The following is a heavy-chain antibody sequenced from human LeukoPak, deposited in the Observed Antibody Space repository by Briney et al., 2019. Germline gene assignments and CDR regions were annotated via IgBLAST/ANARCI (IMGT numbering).Heavy chain of an antibody. V-gene: IGHV3-23*01. Sequence: GSLRLSCAASGFTFRSYAMSWVRQAPGKGLEWVSDISGSGGSTYYADSVKGRFTISRDNSKNTLYLQMNSLRAEDTAVYYCAKEGWFGEPISYWGQGTLVTVSS. D-gene: IGHD3-10*01. CDR1: GFTFRSYA. CDR2: ISGSGGST. CDR3: AKEGWFGEPISY. J-gene: IGHJ4*02.